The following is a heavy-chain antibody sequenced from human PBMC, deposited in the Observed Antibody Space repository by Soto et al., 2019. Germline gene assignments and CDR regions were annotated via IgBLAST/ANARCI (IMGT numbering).Heavy chain of an antibody. Sequence: ASVKVSCKASGYTFTSYGIRWVRQAPGQGLEWKVWISAYNGNTNYAQKLQGRVTMTTDTSTSTAYMELRSMRSDDTAVYYWARDGGASYYDSSGYYGYYGMDVWGQGTTVTVSS. CDR1: GYTFTSYG. V-gene: IGHV1-18*01. CDR3: ARDGGASYYDSSGYYGYYGMDV. J-gene: IGHJ6*02. D-gene: IGHD3-22*01. CDR2: ISAYNGNT.